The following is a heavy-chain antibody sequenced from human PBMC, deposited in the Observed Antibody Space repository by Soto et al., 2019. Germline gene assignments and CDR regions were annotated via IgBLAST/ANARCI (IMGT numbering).Heavy chain of an antibody. CDR3: AICHIGNFVTGGVY. CDR1: GFTVSSYA. Sequence: GALRLSCAVSGFTVSSYAMSWVRQTPGKGLEWVSAISGRGDNTYYADSVKGRFTISVDNSENTVYLQMNSLRAEDTAVYYCAICHIGNFVTGGVYWDQGNLVTVS. J-gene: IGHJ1*01. V-gene: IGHV3-23*01. D-gene: IGHD1-7*01. CDR2: ISGRGDNT.